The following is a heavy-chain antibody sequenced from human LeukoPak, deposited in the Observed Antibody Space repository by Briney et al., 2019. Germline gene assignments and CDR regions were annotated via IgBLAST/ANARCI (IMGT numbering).Heavy chain of an antibody. CDR3: ARVDTAMVTRY. CDR1: GLTFSSYS. V-gene: IGHV3-21*01. J-gene: IGHJ4*02. CDR2: ISSSSSYI. Sequence: GGSLRLSCEASGLTFSSYSLNWFRQAPGKGLEWVSSISSSSSYIYYADSVKGRFTISRDNAKNSLYLQMNSLRAEDTAVYYCARVDTAMVTRYWGQGTLVTVSS. D-gene: IGHD5-18*01.